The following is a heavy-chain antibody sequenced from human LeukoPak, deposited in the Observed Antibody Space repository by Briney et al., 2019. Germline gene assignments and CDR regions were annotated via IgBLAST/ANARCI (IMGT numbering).Heavy chain of an antibody. CDR3: ARHPTTVTTGYYFDY. D-gene: IGHD4-17*01. Sequence: PSETLSLTCTVSGGSISSSSYYWGWIRQPPGKGLEWIGSIYYSGSTYYNPSLKSRVTISVDTSKNQFSLKLSSVTAADTAVYYRARHPTTVTTGYYFDYWGQGTLVTVSS. CDR2: IYYSGST. CDR1: GGSISSSSYY. V-gene: IGHV4-39*01. J-gene: IGHJ4*02.